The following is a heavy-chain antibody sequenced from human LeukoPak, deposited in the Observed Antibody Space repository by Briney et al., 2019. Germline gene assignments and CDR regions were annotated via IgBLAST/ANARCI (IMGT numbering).Heavy chain of an antibody. J-gene: IGHJ4*02. Sequence: SETLSLTCAVSGGSISGDSWWSWVRQSPGKGLEWIGEIHHSGDTDYNSSLKSRVTISLDKSKTQFSLTLNSVTAADTAVYSCTRVAWIPIGGVIVTAFDYWGQGTLVTVSS. CDR3: TRVAWIPIGGVIVTAFDY. D-gene: IGHD3-16*02. CDR1: GGSISGDSW. CDR2: IHHSGDT. V-gene: IGHV4-4*02.